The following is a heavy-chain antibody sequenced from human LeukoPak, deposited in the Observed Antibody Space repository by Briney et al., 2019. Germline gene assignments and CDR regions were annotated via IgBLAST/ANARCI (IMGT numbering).Heavy chain of an antibody. CDR1: GGSISSGGYY. CDR3: AKVPAPYSGSYLVNFDY. CDR2: IYYSGST. D-gene: IGHD1-26*01. V-gene: IGHV4-31*03. J-gene: IGHJ4*02. Sequence: SETLSLTCTVSGGSISSGGYYWSWIRQHPGKGLEWIGYIYYSGSTYYNLSLKSRVTISVDTSKNQFSLKLSSVTAADTAVYYCAKVPAPYSGSYLVNFDYWGQGTLVTVSS.